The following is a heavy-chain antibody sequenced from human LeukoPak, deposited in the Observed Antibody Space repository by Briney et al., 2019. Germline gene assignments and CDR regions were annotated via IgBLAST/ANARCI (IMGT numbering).Heavy chain of an antibody. CDR1: GYTFTGYY. V-gene: IGHV1-2*02. J-gene: IGHJ6*03. CDR3: ARVLAAPGYYYVDV. D-gene: IGHD6-6*01. Sequence: GASVKVSCKASGYTFTGYYMHWVRQAPGQGLEWMGWINPNSGGTNYAQRFQGRVTMTRDTSISTAYMELSRLRSDDTAVYYCARVLAAPGYYYVDVWGKGTTVTVSS. CDR2: INPNSGGT.